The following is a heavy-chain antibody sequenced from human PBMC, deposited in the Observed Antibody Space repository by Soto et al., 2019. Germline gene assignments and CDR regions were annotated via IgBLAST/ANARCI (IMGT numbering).Heavy chain of an antibody. D-gene: IGHD5-12*01. Sequence: EVQLVESGGGLVQPGGSLRLSCAASGFTFSSYSMNWVRQAPGKGLEWVSYISSSSSTIYYADSVKGRFTISRDNAKNSLYLQMNSLRDEDTAVYYCATSRDGYKGDFDYWGQGTLVTVYS. CDR3: ATSRDGYKGDFDY. J-gene: IGHJ4*02. V-gene: IGHV3-48*02. CDR2: ISSSSSTI. CDR1: GFTFSSYS.